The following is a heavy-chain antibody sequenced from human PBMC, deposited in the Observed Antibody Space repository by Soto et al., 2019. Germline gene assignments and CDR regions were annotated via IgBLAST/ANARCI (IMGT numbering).Heavy chain of an antibody. CDR3: ARALSFHDVLTGRGWVFYFDY. V-gene: IGHV4-59*01. CDR1: GGSISSYY. CDR2: VYYSGNT. J-gene: IGHJ4*02. D-gene: IGHD3-9*01. Sequence: QVRLQESGPGLVKPSETLSLTCTVSGGSISSYYWTWIRQPPGRGLEWIGDVYYSGNTNSNPSLKRRVTISVATSRSQSSLELKSVTTADTAVYYGARALSFHDVLTGRGWVFYFDYWGQGALVTVSS.